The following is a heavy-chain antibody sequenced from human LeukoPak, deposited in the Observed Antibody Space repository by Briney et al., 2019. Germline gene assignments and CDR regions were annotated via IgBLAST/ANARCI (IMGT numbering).Heavy chain of an antibody. Sequence: PSETLSLTCTVSGYSISSGYYWGWIRPPPGKGLEGIGSVYHSGSTYSNPSLKRRVTISVDTSKNQFSLKLNSVTAADTAVYYCARAPSYQSGFDYWGQGTLVTVSS. J-gene: IGHJ4*02. D-gene: IGHD3-16*02. CDR2: VYHSGST. V-gene: IGHV4-38-2*02. CDR3: ARAPSYQSGFDY. CDR1: GYSISSGYY.